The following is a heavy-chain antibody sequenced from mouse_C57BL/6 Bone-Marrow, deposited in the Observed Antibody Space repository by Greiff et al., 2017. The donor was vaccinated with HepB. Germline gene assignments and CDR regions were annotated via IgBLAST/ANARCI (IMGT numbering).Heavy chain of an antibody. CDR3: AREHYGSSLWFAY. CDR1: GFTFSSYA. V-gene: IGHV5-4*01. CDR2: ISDGGSYT. D-gene: IGHD1-1*01. Sequence: EVQGVESGGGLVKPGGSLKLSCAASGFTFSSYAMSWVRQTPEKRLEWVATISDGGSYTYYPDNVKGRFTISRDNAKNNLYLQMSHLKSEDTAMYYCAREHYGSSLWFAYWGQGTLVTVSA. J-gene: IGHJ3*01.